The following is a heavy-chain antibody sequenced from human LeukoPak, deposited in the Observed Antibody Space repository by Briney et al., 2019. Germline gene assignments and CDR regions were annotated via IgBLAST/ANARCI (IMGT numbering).Heavy chain of an antibody. CDR2: INTNTGNP. CDR3: ASSSSWYLPGIDY. Sequence: ASVKVSCKASGYTFSNYTMNWVRQAPGQGLEWMGWINTNTGNPIYAQGFTGRFVFSLDTSVSTAYLQISSLKAEDTAVYYCASSSSWYLPGIDYWGQGTLVTVSS. J-gene: IGHJ4*02. CDR1: GYTFSNYT. V-gene: IGHV7-4-1*02. D-gene: IGHD6-13*01.